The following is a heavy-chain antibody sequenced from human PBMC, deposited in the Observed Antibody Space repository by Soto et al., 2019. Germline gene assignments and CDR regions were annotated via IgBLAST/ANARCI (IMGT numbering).Heavy chain of an antibody. CDR3: AKPGGYSGYDPNYYYYYGMDV. D-gene: IGHD5-12*01. CDR1: GFTFSSYA. CDR2: ISGSGGST. J-gene: IGHJ6*02. Sequence: GGSLRLSCAASGFTFSSYAMSWVRQAPGKGLEWVSAISGSGGSTYYADSVKGRFTISRDNSKNTLYLQMNSLRAEDTAVYYCAKPGGYSGYDPNYYYYYGMDVWGQGTTVTVSS. V-gene: IGHV3-23*01.